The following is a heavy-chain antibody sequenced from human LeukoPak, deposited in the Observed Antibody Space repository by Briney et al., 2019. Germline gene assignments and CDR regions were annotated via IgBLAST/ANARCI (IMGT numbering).Heavy chain of an antibody. CDR2: IYYSGST. CDR1: GGSISSYY. Sequence: SETLSLTCTVSGGSISSYYWSWIRQPAGKGLEWMGYIYYSGSTNYTPSLKSRVTISVDTPKNQFSLKLSSVTAADTAVYYCARRPSTIFGGNYYYYGMDVWGQGTTVTVSS. D-gene: IGHD3-3*01. V-gene: IGHV4-59*08. J-gene: IGHJ6*02. CDR3: ARRPSTIFGGNYYYYGMDV.